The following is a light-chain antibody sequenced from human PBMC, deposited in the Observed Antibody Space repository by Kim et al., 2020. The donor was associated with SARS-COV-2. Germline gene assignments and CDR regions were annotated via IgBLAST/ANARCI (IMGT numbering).Light chain of an antibody. CDR2: GDD. J-gene: IGLJ3*02. V-gene: IGLV1-44*01. CDR1: SSSVGNNP. CDR3: ATWDDSLYGRV. Sequence: GVTISGSGSSSSVGNNPVSWYQQLPETAPKLLIYGDDQRPSGVPGRFSGSKSGTSASLAISGLQSGDDADYFCATWDDSLYGRVFGGGTRLTVL.